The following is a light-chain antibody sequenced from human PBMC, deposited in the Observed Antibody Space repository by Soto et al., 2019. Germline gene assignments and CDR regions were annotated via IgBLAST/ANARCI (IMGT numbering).Light chain of an antibody. J-gene: IGKJ1*01. CDR2: KAS. V-gene: IGKV1-5*03. CDR3: QQYHRYSRT. Sequence: DIQMTQSPSTLSASVGDRVTITCRASQSISSWLAWYQQKPGKAPKLLIYKASSLESGVPSRFSGSGFGTEFTLTISSLQPDDFATYYCQQYHRYSRTFGQGTKVDIK. CDR1: QSISSW.